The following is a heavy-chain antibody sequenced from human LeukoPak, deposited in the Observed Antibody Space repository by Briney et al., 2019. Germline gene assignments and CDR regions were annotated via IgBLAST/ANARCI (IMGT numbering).Heavy chain of an antibody. CDR2: IYNSGST. J-gene: IGHJ4*02. CDR1: GGSISSGDYY. CDR3: ARVYYDSSGLYYFDY. V-gene: IGHV4-30-4*01. D-gene: IGHD3-22*01. Sequence: SQTLSLTCTVSGGSISSGDYYWSWIRQPPGKGLEWFGYIYNSGSTYYNPSLKGRVTISVDPSKNQFSLKLSSLTAADTAVYYCARVYYDSSGLYYFDYWGQGTLVTVSS.